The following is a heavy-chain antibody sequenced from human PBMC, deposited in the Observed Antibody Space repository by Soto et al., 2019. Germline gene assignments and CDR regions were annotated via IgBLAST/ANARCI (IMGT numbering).Heavy chain of an antibody. Sequence: QVQLQQWGAGLLKPSETLSLTCAVYGGSFSGYYWSWIRQPPGKGLEGIGEINHSGSTNYNPSLKSRVTISVDTSKNPFSLKLSSVTAADTAVYYCARGTVTTFGYFDYWGQGTLVTVSS. CDR3: ARGTVTTFGYFDY. V-gene: IGHV4-34*01. D-gene: IGHD4-17*01. CDR2: INHSGST. CDR1: GGSFSGYY. J-gene: IGHJ4*02.